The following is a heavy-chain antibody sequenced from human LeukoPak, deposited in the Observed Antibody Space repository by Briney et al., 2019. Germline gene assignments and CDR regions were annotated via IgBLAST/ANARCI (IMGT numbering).Heavy chain of an antibody. V-gene: IGHV3-66*01. CDR1: GFIVSSNY. J-gene: IGHJ4*02. Sequence: GGSLRLSCAGSGFIVSSNYMSWVRQAAGKGLEWVSVIYGSSRTYYADSVKGRFTISRDNSKNTVYLQMDSLRAEDTAAYYCARDRADGYNYGDYFDNWGQGTLVTVSS. CDR2: IYGSSRT. D-gene: IGHD5-18*01. CDR3: ARDRADGYNYGDYFDN.